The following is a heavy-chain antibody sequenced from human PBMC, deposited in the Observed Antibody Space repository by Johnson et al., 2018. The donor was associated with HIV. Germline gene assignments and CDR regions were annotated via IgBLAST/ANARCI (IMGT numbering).Heavy chain of an antibody. J-gene: IGHJ3*01. V-gene: IGHV3-30-3*02. Sequence: QVQLVESGGGLVQPGGSLRLSCAASGFTFSSYAMSWVRQAPGKGLEWVAVISYDGSNKYYADSVKGRFTISRDNSKNTLYLQMNSLRTEDTAVYYCAKLIEYHEDGWDAFDLWGQGTMVTVSS. D-gene: IGHD2-2*01. CDR3: AKLIEYHEDGWDAFDL. CDR1: GFTFSSYA. CDR2: ISYDGSNK.